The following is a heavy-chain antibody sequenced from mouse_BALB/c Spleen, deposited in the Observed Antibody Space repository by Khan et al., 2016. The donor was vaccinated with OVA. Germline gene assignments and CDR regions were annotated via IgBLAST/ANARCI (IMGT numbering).Heavy chain of an antibody. J-gene: IGHJ4*01. D-gene: IGHD2-13*01. CDR2: INPHNGVT. CDR3: RLGDALDY. V-gene: IGHV1-18*01. CDR1: GYSFTGYT. Sequence: VRLQQSGPELVKPGASMKISCKATGYSFTGYTMHWVKQSHGKNLEWIGLINPHNGVTTYNQKFKGKATLTVDKSSSTAYMELLSLTSEDSAVYYCRLGDALDYWGQGTSVTVSS.